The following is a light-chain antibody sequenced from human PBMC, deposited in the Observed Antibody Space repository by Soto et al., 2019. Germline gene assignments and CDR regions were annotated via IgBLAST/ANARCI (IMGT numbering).Light chain of an antibody. CDR2: DAS. Sequence: DIQMTQSPSSLSASVGDRVTITCQASQDIKNYLNWYQQKPGKAPNLLIYDASNLKTGVPSSFSGSGSGTDFTFTISSLQRDDIATYYCQQYDVLPPLTFGGGTKVEIK. CDR1: QDIKNY. V-gene: IGKV1-33*01. CDR3: QQYDVLPPLT. J-gene: IGKJ4*01.